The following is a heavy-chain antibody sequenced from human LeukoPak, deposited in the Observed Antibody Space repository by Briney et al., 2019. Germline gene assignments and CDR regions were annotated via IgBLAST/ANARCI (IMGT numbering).Heavy chain of an antibody. CDR1: GGSISSYY. CDR2: INHSGST. J-gene: IGHJ4*02. CDR3: ARTISYWSLRYFDWFDY. D-gene: IGHD3-9*01. Sequence: SETLSLTCTVSGGSISSYYWSWIRQPPGKGLEWIGEINHSGSTNYNPSLKSRVTISVDTSKNQFSLKLSSVTAADTAVYYCARTISYWSLRYFDWFDYWGQGTLVTVSS. V-gene: IGHV4-34*01.